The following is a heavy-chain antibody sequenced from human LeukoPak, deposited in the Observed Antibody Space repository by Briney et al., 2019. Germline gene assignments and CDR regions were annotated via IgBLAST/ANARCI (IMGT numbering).Heavy chain of an antibody. CDR1: GFTFDDYG. Sequence: PGGSLRLSCAASGFTFDDYGMSWVRQAPGKGLEWVAGINWNGGSTGYADSVKGRFIISRDNANNSLYLQMNSLRADDTALYYCARDGPSSGWSTLGYSGQGNLVTVSS. CDR3: ARDGPSSGWSTLGY. V-gene: IGHV3-20*04. J-gene: IGHJ4*02. CDR2: INWNGGST. D-gene: IGHD6-19*01.